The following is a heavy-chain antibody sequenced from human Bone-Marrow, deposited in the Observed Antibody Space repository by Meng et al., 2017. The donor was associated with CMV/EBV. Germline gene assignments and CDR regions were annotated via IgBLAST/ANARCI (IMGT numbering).Heavy chain of an antibody. CDR1: TFTFSSYG. CDR2: IRYDGSNK. D-gene: IGHD3-10*01. J-gene: IGHJ6*02. CDR3: AKDITMVRGVITMPYSYYHGMDV. Sequence: GESLKISCAASTFTFSSYGMHWVRQAPGKGLEWVAFIRYDGSNKYYADSVKGRFTISRDNSKNTLYLQMNSLRAEDAALYYCAKDITMVRGVITMPYSYYHGMDVWGQGTTVTVSS. V-gene: IGHV3-30*02.